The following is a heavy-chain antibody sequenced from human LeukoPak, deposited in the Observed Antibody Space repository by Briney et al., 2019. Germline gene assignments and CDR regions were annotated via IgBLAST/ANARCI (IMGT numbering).Heavy chain of an antibody. J-gene: IGHJ6*02. V-gene: IGHV4-59*01. CDR1: GGSISSYY. Sequence: PSETLSLTCTVSGGSISSYYGSWMRQPPGKGLEWIGYLYYSGSTNYNPSLKSRVTISVDTSKNQFSLKLSSVTAADTAVYYCAGTTVTTSNYYYYGMDVWGQGTTVTVSS. CDR3: AGTTVTTSNYYYYGMDV. CDR2: LYYSGST. D-gene: IGHD4-17*01.